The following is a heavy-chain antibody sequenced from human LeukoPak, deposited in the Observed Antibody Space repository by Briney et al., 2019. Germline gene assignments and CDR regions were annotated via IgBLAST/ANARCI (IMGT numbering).Heavy chain of an antibody. J-gene: IGHJ3*02. CDR3: ARDWRDSSGTSPNDAFDI. D-gene: IGHD3-22*01. CDR2: ISSSGSI. V-gene: IGHV3-11*04. CDR1: GFTFSYNY. Sequence: GGSLRLSCAASGFTFSYNYMSWIRQAPGKGLEWVSYISSSGSIYYADSVKGRFTISRDNAKNSLYLQMNSLRAEDTAVYYCARDWRDSSGTSPNDAFDIWGQGTMVTVSS.